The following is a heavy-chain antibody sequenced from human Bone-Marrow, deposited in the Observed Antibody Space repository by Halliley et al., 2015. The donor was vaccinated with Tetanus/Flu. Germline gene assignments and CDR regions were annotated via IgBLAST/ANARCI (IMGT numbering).Heavy chain of an antibody. Sequence: GLVKPSETLSLTCTVSGGSVSSGNYYWGWIRQPPGKGLEWIGSIYTSGSAYYNPSLKSRVTISIDTSKNQFSLKLTSVTAADTAVYFAHSYTSGWYQGAAGYWGQGALVTVSS. CDR2: IYTSGSA. CDR3: HSYTSGWYQGAAGY. V-gene: IGHV4-39*01. J-gene: IGHJ4*02. CDR1: GGSVSSGNYY. D-gene: IGHD6-19*01.